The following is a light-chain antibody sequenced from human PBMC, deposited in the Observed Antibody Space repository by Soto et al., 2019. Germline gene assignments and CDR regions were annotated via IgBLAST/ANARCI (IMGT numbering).Light chain of an antibody. CDR3: QQYYSFPIT. J-gene: IGKJ5*01. CDR2: AAS. V-gene: IGKV1D-8*01. CDR1: QGISNY. Sequence: VIWMTQSPSLLSASTGDRVTISCRMSQGISNYLAWYQQKPGKAPELLIFAASTLQSGVPSRFSGSGSGTDFTLTISRLQSEDFATYYCQQYYSFPITFGQGTRLDI.